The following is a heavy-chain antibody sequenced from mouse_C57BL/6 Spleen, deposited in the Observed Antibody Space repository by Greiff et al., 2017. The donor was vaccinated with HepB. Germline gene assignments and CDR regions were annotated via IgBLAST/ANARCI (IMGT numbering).Heavy chain of an antibody. CDR2: INPGSGGT. J-gene: IGHJ1*03. V-gene: IGHV1-54*01. CDR3: ARSGYYRYFDV. D-gene: IGHD2-2*01. Sequence: QVQLQQSGAELVRPGTSVKVSCKASGYAFTNYLIEWVKQRPGQGLEWIGVINPGSGGTNYNEKFKGKATLTADKSSSTAYMQLSSLTSEDSAVYFCARSGYYRYFDVWGTGTTVTVSS. CDR1: GYAFTNYL.